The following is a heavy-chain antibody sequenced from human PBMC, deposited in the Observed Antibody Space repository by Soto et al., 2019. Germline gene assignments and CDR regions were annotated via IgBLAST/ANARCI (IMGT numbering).Heavy chain of an antibody. CDR1: NFSISSGYY. V-gene: IGHV4-38-2*01. J-gene: IGHJ4*02. CDR2: IYRSGTT. Sequence: SETLSLTCVVSNFSISSGYYWGWIRQSPGKGLEWIASIYRSGTTSYNPSLKSRVTISVDPSKNQFSLMLTAVTAADTAVYYCARTHSGSYYSVFNYWGRGSMVTVYS. D-gene: IGHD1-26*01. CDR3: ARTHSGSYYSVFNY.